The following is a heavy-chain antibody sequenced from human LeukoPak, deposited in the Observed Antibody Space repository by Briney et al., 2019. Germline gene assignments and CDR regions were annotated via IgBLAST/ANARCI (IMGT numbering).Heavy chain of an antibody. CDR1: GFTFSDYY. CDR3: AKPISGGLAVTADWFHP. V-gene: IGHV3-23*01. Sequence: PGGSLRLSCAASGFTFSDYYMSWIRQAPGKGLEWVSTINANSGTTPYAASVRGRFTISRDNSKNTLYLQVNTLRADDTATYYCAKPISGGLAVTADWFHPWGQGTLVVVSS. CDR2: INANSGTT. J-gene: IGHJ5*01. D-gene: IGHD6-19*01.